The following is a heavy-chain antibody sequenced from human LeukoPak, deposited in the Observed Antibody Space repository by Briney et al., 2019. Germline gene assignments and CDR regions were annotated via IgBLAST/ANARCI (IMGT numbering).Heavy chain of an antibody. J-gene: IGHJ4*02. D-gene: IGHD4-23*01. CDR3: ARDHGGNSFDY. Sequence: GGSLRLSCAASGFTFSSYAMHWVRQAPGKGLEYVSAISSNGGGTYYANSVKGRFTISRDNSKNTLYLQMGSLRAEDMAVYYCARDHGGNSFDYWGQGTLVTVSS. V-gene: IGHV3-64*01. CDR1: GFTFSSYA. CDR2: ISSNGGGT.